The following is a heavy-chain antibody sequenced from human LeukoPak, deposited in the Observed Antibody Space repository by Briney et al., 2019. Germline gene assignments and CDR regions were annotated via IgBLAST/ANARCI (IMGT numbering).Heavy chain of an antibody. D-gene: IGHD6-25*01. Sequence: GGSLRLSCADSGFTFSRYAMHWVRQAPGKGLVWVSRINSDGKSTSYADSVKGRFTISRDNAKNTLYLQMNSLRAEDTAVYYCARRGGYGMNYWGQGTLVTVSS. J-gene: IGHJ4*02. CDR3: ARRGGYGMNY. V-gene: IGHV3-74*01. CDR2: INSDGKST. CDR1: GFTFSRYA.